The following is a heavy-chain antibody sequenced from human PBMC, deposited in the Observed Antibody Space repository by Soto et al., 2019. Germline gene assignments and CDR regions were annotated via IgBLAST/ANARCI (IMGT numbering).Heavy chain of an antibody. CDR1: GYSFAGYW. CDR2: IDPSDSQT. J-gene: IGHJ4*02. Sequence: LKISCKGSGYSFAGYWVTWVRQKPGKGLEWMGRIDPSDSQTYYSPSFRGHVTISVTKSITTVFLQWSSLRASDTAMYYCARQIYDSDTGPNFQYYFDSWGQGTPVTVSS. V-gene: IGHV5-10-1*01. CDR3: ARQIYDSDTGPNFQYYFDS. D-gene: IGHD3-22*01.